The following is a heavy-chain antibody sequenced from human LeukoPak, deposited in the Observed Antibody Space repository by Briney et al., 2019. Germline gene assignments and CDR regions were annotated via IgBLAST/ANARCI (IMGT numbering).Heavy chain of an antibody. J-gene: IGHJ4*02. CDR3: AKDLVGWDIFDY. CDR2: IRYDGSNK. CDR1: GFTFSSYG. Sequence: PGRSLRLSCAASGFTFSSYGMHWVRQAPGKGLEWVAFIRYDGSNKYYADSVKGRFTISRDNSKNTLYLQMNSLRAEDTAVYYCAKDLVGWDIFDYWGQGTLVTVSS. V-gene: IGHV3-30*02. D-gene: IGHD6-19*01.